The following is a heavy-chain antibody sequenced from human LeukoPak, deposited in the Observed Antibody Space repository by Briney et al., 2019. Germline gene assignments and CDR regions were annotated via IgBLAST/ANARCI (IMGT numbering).Heavy chain of an antibody. CDR2: ISKAGTYE. CDR1: GYTCSNFA. J-gene: IGHJ4*02. Sequence: SGVSLRLSCEVSGYTCSNFAVNWVRQAPGKGLEWVAVISKAGTYEHFSDSVKGRFTISRDDSKNTVYLQMNSLRSEDTAVYYCAKDDGPYSLTPYSVGLLDYWGPGTLVTVSS. V-gene: IGHV3-30*18. D-gene: IGHD4-11*01. CDR3: AKDDGPYSLTPYSVGLLDY.